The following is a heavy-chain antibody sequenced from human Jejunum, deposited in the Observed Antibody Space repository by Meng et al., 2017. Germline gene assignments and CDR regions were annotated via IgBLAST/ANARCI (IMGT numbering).Heavy chain of an antibody. CDR1: GYTFTGYY. V-gene: IGHV1-2*02. CDR3: ARSFESYGDYLWSIGDY. J-gene: IGHJ4*01. Sequence: QGQRVQSGAEVKKPGASVKVSCKASGYTFTGYYMHWVRQAPGQGLEWVGWINPNTGDTHFAQKFQGRVSTTRDTSVNVAYLEPTYLRSDDTAFYYCARSFESYGDYLWSIGDYWGHGTLVTVSS. CDR2: INPNTGDT. D-gene: IGHD4-17*01.